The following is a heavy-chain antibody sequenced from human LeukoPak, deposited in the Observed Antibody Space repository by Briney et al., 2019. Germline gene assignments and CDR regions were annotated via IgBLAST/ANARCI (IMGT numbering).Heavy chain of an antibody. V-gene: IGHV4-34*01. Sequence: KASETLSLTCAVYGGSFSGYYWSWIRQPPGKGLEWIGEINHSGSTNYNPSLKSRVTISVDTSKNQFSLKLSSETAADTAVYYCARHGRGYSYGRRVAFDIWGQGTMVTVSS. J-gene: IGHJ3*02. CDR2: INHSGST. CDR1: GGSFSGYY. CDR3: ARHGRGYSYGRRVAFDI. D-gene: IGHD5-18*01.